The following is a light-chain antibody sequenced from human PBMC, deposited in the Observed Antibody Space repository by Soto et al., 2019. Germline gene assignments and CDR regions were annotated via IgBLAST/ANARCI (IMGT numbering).Light chain of an antibody. CDR2: TAS. J-gene: IGKJ5*01. Sequence: DIHMTQSPSSLSASVVDGVTITCQASQTISNFLNWYQQTSGNAPKLLISTASTLQNGVPSRFTGSGSGTDFTLNINSLQPEDFATYYCQQSYSTSITFGQGTRLEI. CDR3: QQSYSTSIT. V-gene: IGKV1-39*01. CDR1: QTISNF.